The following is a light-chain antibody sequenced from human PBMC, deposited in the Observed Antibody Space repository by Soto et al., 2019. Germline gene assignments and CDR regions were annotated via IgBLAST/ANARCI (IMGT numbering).Light chain of an antibody. Sequence: EIVLTQSPATLSLSPGERATLFCRASQSVSSYLAWYQQKPGQAPRLLIYDASNRATGIPARFSGSGSGTDFTLTISSLEPEDFAIYYCQQRSEWPLTFGGGTKVEIK. CDR1: QSVSSY. J-gene: IGKJ4*01. V-gene: IGKV3-11*01. CDR3: QQRSEWPLT. CDR2: DAS.